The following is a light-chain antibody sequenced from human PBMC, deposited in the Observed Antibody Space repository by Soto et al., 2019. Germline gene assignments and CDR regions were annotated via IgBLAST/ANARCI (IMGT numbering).Light chain of an antibody. Sequence: SVLTKPASVSWSPGQSITISYTGTTSDGGSYNLVSWYQLHPGKAPKLMIYEGSKRPSGVSNRFSGSKSGNTASLTISGLQAEDAADYYCCSYAGTSTYVCGTGTKV. CDR3: CSYAGTSTYV. J-gene: IGLJ1*01. V-gene: IGLV2-23*01. CDR1: TSDGGSYNL. CDR2: EGS.